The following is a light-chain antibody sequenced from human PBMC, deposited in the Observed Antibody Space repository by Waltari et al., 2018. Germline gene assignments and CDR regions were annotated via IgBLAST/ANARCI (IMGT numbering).Light chain of an antibody. CDR2: DVS. CDR1: SSDVGGYNY. Sequence: QSALTQPASVSGSPGQSITIPCTGTSSDVGGYNYVPWYQQHPGKAPKLMIYDVSNRPSGVSNRFSGSKSGNTASLTISGLQAEDEADYYCSSYTSSSTPYVVFGGGTKLTVL. J-gene: IGLJ2*01. CDR3: SSYTSSSTPYVV. V-gene: IGLV2-14*01.